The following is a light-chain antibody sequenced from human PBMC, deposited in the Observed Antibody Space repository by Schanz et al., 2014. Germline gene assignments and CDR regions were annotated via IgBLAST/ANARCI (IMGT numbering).Light chain of an antibody. CDR2: DAS. J-gene: IGKJ1*01. V-gene: IGKV3-20*01. CDR1: QSVNTN. CDR3: QQYGTSSRT. Sequence: EIVLTQSPGTLSVSLGERATLSCRASQSVNTNVAWYQQRPGQAPRLLIYDASTRATAIPDRFSGSGSGTDFTLTISRLEPEDFAVYYCQQYGTSSRTFGQGTRVDIK.